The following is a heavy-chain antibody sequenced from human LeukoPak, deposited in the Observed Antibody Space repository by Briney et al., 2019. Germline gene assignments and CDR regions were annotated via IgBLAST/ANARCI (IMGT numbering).Heavy chain of an antibody. CDR1: GYSFTGYY. CDR2: INPDGGVT. D-gene: IGHD2-8*01. V-gene: IGHV1-2*02. CDR3: ARGPNHYYYMDF. Sequence: ASVKVSCKASGYSFTGYYIHWVRQAPGQGLEWMGWINPDGGVTKSAQNFQGRVTMTRDKSINTVYMELSGLTSDDTALYYCARGPNHYYYMDFWGTGTTVSVSS. J-gene: IGHJ6*03.